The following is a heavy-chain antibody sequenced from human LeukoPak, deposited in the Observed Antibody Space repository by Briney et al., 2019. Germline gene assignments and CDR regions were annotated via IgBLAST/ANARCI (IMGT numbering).Heavy chain of an antibody. J-gene: IGHJ4*02. V-gene: IGHV3-23*01. D-gene: IGHD2-15*01. CDR3: AKGTVRSCSGPSCYPLDS. CDR2: VTDTGGNT. Sequence: GSLRLSCAASGFTFSSYAMTWVRQAPVKGLEWLSVVTDTGGNTYHADSVKGRFTISRDNSKNTVYLEMNSLRVEDTAVYYCAKGTVRSCSGPSCYPLDSWGQGTLVTVSS. CDR1: GFTFSSYA.